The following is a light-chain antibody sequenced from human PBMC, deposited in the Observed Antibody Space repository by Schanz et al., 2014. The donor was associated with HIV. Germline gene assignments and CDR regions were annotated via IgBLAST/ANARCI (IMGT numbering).Light chain of an antibody. Sequence: QSALTQPASVSGSPGQSITISCTGTSSDVGGYNYVSWYQQHPGKAPKLMIYDVSNRPSGVSSRFSGSKSGNTASLTVSGLQAEDEADYYCQSFDVSLGGVIFGVGTKLTVL. CDR2: DVS. V-gene: IGLV2-14*03. CDR3: QSFDVSLGGVI. CDR1: SSDVGGYNY. J-gene: IGLJ2*01.